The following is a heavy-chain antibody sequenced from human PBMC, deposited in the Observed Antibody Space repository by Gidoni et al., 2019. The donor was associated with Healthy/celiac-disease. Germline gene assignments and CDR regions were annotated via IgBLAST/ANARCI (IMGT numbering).Heavy chain of an antibody. J-gene: IGHJ6*02. D-gene: IGHD2-2*02. CDR3: ARYCSSTSCYTHYYYGMDV. CDR2: IIPVFGTA. V-gene: IGHV1-69*01. CDR1: GRPFSSYA. Sequence: QLQLVPSGAEVKKPGSSVQVSCKASGRPFSSYAIRWVRQAPGPGLEWLGGIIPVFGTANYAQKVQGRVTITADESTSTAYMELSSLRSEDTAVYYCARYCSSTSCYTHYYYGMDVWGQGTTVTVSS.